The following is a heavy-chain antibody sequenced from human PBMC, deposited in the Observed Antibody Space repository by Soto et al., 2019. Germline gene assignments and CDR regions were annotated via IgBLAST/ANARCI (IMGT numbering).Heavy chain of an antibody. CDR3: ARIYSSHDDAFDY. CDR2: VSSSSSYI. J-gene: IGHJ4*02. Sequence: EVQLVESGGGLVKPGGSLRLSCAASGFTFTYYTMNWVRQPPGKGLEWVSSVSSSSSYIYFADSMKGRFTISRDNAKNSLYLQRNILRAEDTAVYYCARIYSSHDDAFDYWGQGTLVTVSS. V-gene: IGHV3-21*01. CDR1: GFTFTYYT. D-gene: IGHD6-13*01.